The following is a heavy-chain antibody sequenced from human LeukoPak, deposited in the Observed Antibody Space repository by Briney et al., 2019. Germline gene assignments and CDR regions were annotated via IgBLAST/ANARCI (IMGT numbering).Heavy chain of an antibody. CDR2: IYPGDSDT. CDR1: GSSFTSYW. J-gene: IGHJ4*02. V-gene: IGHV5-51*01. D-gene: IGHD2-2*03. Sequence: GESLKISCKGSGSSFTSYWIGWVRQMPGKGLEWMGIIYPGDSDTRYSPSFQGQVTFSADKSIITAYLQWSSLKASDTAMYYCARQTSQMDIVVVPAAWDYWGQGTLVTVSS. CDR3: ARQTSQMDIVVVPAAWDY.